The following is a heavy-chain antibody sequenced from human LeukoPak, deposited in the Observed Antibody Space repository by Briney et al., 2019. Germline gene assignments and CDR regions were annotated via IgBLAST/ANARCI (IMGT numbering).Heavy chain of an antibody. Sequence: ASVKVSCKASGYTFTGYYMHWVRQAPGQGLEWMGWINPNSGGTNYAQKFQGRVTMTRDTYISTAYMELSRLRSDDTAVYYCARGTCSGGSCSYMDVWGKGTTVTISS. J-gene: IGHJ6*03. D-gene: IGHD2-15*01. CDR2: INPNSGGT. CDR3: ARGTCSGGSCSYMDV. V-gene: IGHV1-2*02. CDR1: GYTFTGYY.